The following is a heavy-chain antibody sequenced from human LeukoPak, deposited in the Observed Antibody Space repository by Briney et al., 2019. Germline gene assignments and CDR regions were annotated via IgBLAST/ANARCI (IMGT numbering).Heavy chain of an antibody. D-gene: IGHD6-13*01. CDR1: GFTFSSYS. CDR3: ARDLAAAGTRGLDY. Sequence: GGALRLSCAASGFTFSSYSMNWVRQAPGKGLEGVSSISSSSSYIYYADSVKGRFTISRDNAKNSLYLQMNNLRAEDRAVYYCARDLAAAGTRGLDYWGQGTLVTVSS. V-gene: IGHV3-21*01. J-gene: IGHJ4*02. CDR2: ISSSSSYI.